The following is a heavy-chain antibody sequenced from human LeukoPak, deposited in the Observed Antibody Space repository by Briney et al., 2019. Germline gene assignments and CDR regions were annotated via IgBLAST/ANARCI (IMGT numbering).Heavy chain of an antibody. V-gene: IGHV1-8*01. J-gene: IGHJ4*02. CDR3: ARGWAHRNTAMPY. D-gene: IGHD5-18*01. CDR1: RYTFTSSD. CDR2: MNPNNGNT. Sequence: GASVKISCKPSRYTFTSSDINSVRQATGHGLEWMGWMNPNNGNTGYAQKFQGRVTMTRNTSISTAYMELSSLRSEDTAVYYCARGWAHRNTAMPYWGQGTLVTVSS.